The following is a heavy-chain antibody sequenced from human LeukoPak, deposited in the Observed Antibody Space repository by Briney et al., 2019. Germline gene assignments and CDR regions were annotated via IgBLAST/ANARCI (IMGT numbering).Heavy chain of an antibody. Sequence: SSETLSLTCTVSGGSISSYYWSWIRQPPGKGLEWLGYIYYSGSTSYNPSLKSRVTISVDTSNNQFSLKLSSVTAADTAVYYCARDTSGYRRGSFDYWGQGTLVTVSS. J-gene: IGHJ4*02. CDR2: IYYSGST. V-gene: IGHV4-59*01. CDR3: ARDTSGYRRGSFDY. CDR1: GGSISSYY. D-gene: IGHD3-22*01.